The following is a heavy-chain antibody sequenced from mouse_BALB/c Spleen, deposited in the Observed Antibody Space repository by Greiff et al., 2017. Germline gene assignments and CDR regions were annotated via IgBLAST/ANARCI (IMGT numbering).Heavy chain of an antibody. J-gene: IGHJ3*01. Sequence: EVQLVESGGGLVQPGGSLRLSCATSGFTFTDYYMSWVRQPPGKALEWLGFIRKKANGSTTEYSASVKGRFTISRDNYQSTLYLQMNTLRAEDSATYYGASHYGNYAAYWGQGTLVTVSA. CDR3: ASHYGNYAAY. CDR2: IRKKANGSTT. V-gene: IGHV7-3*02. D-gene: IGHD2-1*01. CDR1: GFTFTDYY.